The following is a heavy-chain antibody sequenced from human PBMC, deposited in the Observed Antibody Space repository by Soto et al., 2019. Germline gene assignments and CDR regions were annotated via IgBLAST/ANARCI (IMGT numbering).Heavy chain of an antibody. CDR3: ARVTGSGTAEVGFDY. V-gene: IGHV3-33*01. CDR1: GFTFSSYG. CDR2: IWDDGSNK. J-gene: IGHJ4*02. Sequence: QVQLVESGGDVVQPGMSLRLSCAASGFTFSSYGMHWVRQAPGKGLEWVAVIWDDGSNKYYTDSVKGRFTISRDNSXXTLYLQMNSLRGEDTAVYYCARVTGSGTAEVGFDYWGQGTLVTVSS. D-gene: IGHD3-10*01.